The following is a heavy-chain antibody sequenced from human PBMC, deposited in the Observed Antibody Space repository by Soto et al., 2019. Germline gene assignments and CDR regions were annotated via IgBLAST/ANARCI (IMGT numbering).Heavy chain of an antibody. Sequence: ASVKVSCTASGYTFTDYYMHWVRQAPGQGLEWMGWINPNSGGTNYAQKFQGRVTMTRDTSISTAYMELNRLRSDDTAVYYCARDQSPSSGWPGMDVWGQGTTVTVSS. CDR1: GYTFTDYY. J-gene: IGHJ6*02. CDR3: ARDQSPSSGWPGMDV. V-gene: IGHV1-2*02. CDR2: INPNSGGT. D-gene: IGHD6-19*01.